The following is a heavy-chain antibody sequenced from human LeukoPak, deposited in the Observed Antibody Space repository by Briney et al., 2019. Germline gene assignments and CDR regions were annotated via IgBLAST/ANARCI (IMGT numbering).Heavy chain of an antibody. CDR3: ARGGIAAAGTLGGLGNYYYYYMDV. V-gene: IGHV1-46*01. D-gene: IGHD6-13*01. Sequence: ASVKVSCKASGYTFTSYYMHWVRQAPGQGLEWMGIINPSGGSTSYAQKFQGRGTMTRDTSTSTVYMELSSLRAEDTAVYYCARGGIAAAGTLGGLGNYYYYYMDVWGKGTTVTVSS. CDR1: GYTFTSYY. CDR2: INPSGGST. J-gene: IGHJ6*03.